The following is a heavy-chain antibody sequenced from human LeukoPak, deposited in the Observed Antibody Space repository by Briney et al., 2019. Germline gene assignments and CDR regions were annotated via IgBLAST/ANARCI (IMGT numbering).Heavy chain of an antibody. CDR3: ARRFPAHYFDC. Sequence: PSESLSLTCTVSGVSISSSSYYWGWIRQPPGKGLEWIGSIYYSGSTYYNSSLKSRVTISVDTSKNQFSLKLSSVTAADTAVYYCARRFPAHYFDCWGQGTLVTVSS. J-gene: IGHJ4*02. CDR2: IYYSGST. D-gene: IGHD6-25*01. CDR1: GVSISSSSYY. V-gene: IGHV4-39*01.